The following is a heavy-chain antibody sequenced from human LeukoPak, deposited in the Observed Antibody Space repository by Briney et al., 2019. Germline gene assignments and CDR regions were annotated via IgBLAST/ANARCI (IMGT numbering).Heavy chain of an antibody. CDR1: GGSISSFY. CDR3: VTGRYSYGWYDH. D-gene: IGHD1-26*01. Sequence: SETLSLTCTVSGGSISSFYWSWIRQTPGKGVEWIGYMYYGGGANYNPSLKSRVITSLGTSKKQFALKLNSVTTVDTAVYYCVTGRYSYGWYDHWGQGILVTVSS. V-gene: IGHV4-59*13. J-gene: IGHJ5*02. CDR2: MYYGGGA.